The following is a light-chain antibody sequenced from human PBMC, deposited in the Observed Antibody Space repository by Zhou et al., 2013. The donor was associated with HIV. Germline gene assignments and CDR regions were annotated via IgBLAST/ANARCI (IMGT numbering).Light chain of an antibody. Sequence: EIVLTQSPGTLSLSPGERVTLSCRASQNVANNYLAWYQQKLGQPPGLLIYGASSRATGIPDRFSGSGSGTDFTLTISRLEPEDFAVYYCQQYGSSPYTFGQGTKLEIK. CDR3: QQYGSSPYT. V-gene: IGKV3-20*01. CDR1: QNVANNY. J-gene: IGKJ2*01. CDR2: GAS.